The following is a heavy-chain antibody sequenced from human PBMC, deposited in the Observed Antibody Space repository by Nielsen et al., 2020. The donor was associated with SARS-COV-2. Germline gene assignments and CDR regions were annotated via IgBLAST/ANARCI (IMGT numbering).Heavy chain of an antibody. D-gene: IGHD2-15*01. J-gene: IGHJ3*02. CDR1: EFTFSSHW. Sequence: GESLKISCAASEFTFSSHWMHWVRQTPGRGLVWVSRIKSDGSSISYADSVKGRFTISRDNAKSTLYLQLNSLRAEDTAVYYCARGSLACSGGICYLDDAFDIWGQGTVVTVSS. V-gene: IGHV3-74*01. CDR3: ARGSLACSGGICYLDDAFDI. CDR2: IKSDGSSI.